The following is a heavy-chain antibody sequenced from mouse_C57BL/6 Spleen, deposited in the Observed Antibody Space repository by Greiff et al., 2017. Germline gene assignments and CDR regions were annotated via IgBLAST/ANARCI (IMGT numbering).Heavy chain of an antibody. Sequence: VQLKQPGTELVKPGASVKLSCKASGYTFPSYWMHWVKQRPGQGLEWIGNINPSNGGTNYNEKFKSKATLTVDKSSSTAYMQLSSLTSEDSAVYYCARGDPIYYDYDRRWFADWGQGTMVTVSA. J-gene: IGHJ3*01. CDR2: INPSNGGT. V-gene: IGHV1-53*01. D-gene: IGHD2-4*01. CDR3: ARGDPIYYDYDRRWFAD. CDR1: GYTFPSYW.